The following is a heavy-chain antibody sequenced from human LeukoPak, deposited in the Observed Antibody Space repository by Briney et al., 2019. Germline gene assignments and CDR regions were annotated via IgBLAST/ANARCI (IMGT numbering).Heavy chain of an antibody. CDR1: GGSISSSSYY. CDR2: IYYSGST. CDR3: ARESQQYSGSFHM. Sequence: SETLSLTCTVSGGSISSSSYYWGWIRQPPGKGLEWIGSIYYSGSTYYNPSLKSRVTISVDTSKNQFSLKLSSVTAADTAVYYCARESQQYSGSFHMWGQGTMVTVSS. D-gene: IGHD1-26*01. J-gene: IGHJ3*02. V-gene: IGHV4-39*07.